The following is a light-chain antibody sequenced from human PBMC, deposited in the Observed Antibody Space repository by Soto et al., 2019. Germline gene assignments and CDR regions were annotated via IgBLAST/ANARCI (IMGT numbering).Light chain of an antibody. CDR3: CSYAGSYTFYV. J-gene: IGLJ1*01. CDR1: DNDVGTYDL. CDR2: EVF. V-gene: IGLV2-23*02. Sequence: QSALTQPASVSGSPGQSITLSCTGTDNDVGTYDLVSWYQQHPGKAPKLIIYEVFKRPSGLSRRFSGSKSGNSASLTISGLQADDEADYYCCSYAGSYTFYVFGTGTKVTVL.